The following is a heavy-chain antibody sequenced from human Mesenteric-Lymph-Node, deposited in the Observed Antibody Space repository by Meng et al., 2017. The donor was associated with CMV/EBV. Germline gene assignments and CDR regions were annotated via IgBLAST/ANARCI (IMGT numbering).Heavy chain of an antibody. V-gene: IGHV4-59*01. CDR1: GDSMYNYY. J-gene: IGHJ3*02. CDR2: IYHSGST. Sequence: SETLSLTCIVSGDSMYNYYWNWIRQPPGKGLEWIGYIYHSGSTNYYPSLKSRVTMSVDTSKNQFSLKLSSVTAADTAVYYCARGGVTGDAFDIWGQGTTVTVSS. D-gene: IGHD2-8*02. CDR3: ARGGVTGDAFDI.